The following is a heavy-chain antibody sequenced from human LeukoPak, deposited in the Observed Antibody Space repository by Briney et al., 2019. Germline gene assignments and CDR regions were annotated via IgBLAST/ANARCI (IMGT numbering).Heavy chain of an antibody. CDR2: IKADGSEK. V-gene: IGHV3-7*01. CDR1: GFTSSSYW. D-gene: IGHD5-18*01. Sequence: AGGSLRLSCAASGFTSSSYWMSWVRQAPGKGLELVANIKADGSEKYYVDSVKGRFTISRDNAKNSLYLQLNSLTAEDTAVYYCARPNGYARDYWGQGTLVTVSS. CDR3: ARPNGYARDY. J-gene: IGHJ4*02.